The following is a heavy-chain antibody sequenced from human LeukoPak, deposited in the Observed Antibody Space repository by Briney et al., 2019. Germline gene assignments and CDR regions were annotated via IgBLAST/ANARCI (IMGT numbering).Heavy chain of an antibody. CDR2: IYYSGST. CDR1: GGSISSYY. D-gene: IGHD1-1*01. Sequence: SETLSLTCTVSGGSISSYYWSWIRQPPGKGLEWIGYIYYSGSTNYNPSLKSRVTISVDTSKNQFSLKLSSVTAADTAVYYCARENWNDRHFDYWGQGTLVTVSS. V-gene: IGHV4-59*01. CDR3: ARENWNDRHFDY. J-gene: IGHJ4*02.